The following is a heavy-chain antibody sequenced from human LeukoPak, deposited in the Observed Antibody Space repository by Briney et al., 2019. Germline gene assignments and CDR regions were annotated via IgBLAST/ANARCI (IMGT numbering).Heavy chain of an antibody. CDR1: GFAFKNFG. Sequence: GGSLRLSCSASGFAFKNFGMHWVRQAPGKGLEWVAFMSYNGGNKYYSGSVKGRFTVSRDDSKNTVYLQMNSLRGDDTAAYYCARDRLWFGDLIDYFDYWGQGTLVTVSS. J-gene: IGHJ4*02. D-gene: IGHD3-10*01. V-gene: IGHV3-30*03. CDR2: MSYNGGNK. CDR3: ARDRLWFGDLIDYFDY.